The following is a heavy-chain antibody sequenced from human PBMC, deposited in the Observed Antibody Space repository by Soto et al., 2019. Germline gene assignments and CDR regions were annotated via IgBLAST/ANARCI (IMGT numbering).Heavy chain of an antibody. V-gene: IGHV3-30*18. Sequence: QVQLVESGGGVVQPGRSMRLSCAASGFTFNSYGMHWVRQAPGKGLEWVAVISYDGSNKYYADSVKGRFTISRDNSKNTLYLQMNSLRAEDTAVYYCAKGRARRSYYFDYWGQGTLVTVSS. CDR1: GFTFNSYG. D-gene: IGHD6-6*01. CDR2: ISYDGSNK. CDR3: AKGRARRSYYFDY. J-gene: IGHJ4*02.